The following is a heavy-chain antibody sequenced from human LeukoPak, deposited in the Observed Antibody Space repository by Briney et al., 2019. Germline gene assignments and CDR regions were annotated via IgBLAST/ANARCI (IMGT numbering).Heavy chain of an antibody. CDR1: GFTFSSYS. CDR3: ARDEGDIVVVPAATTYYYYYGMDV. CDR2: ISSSSSYI. D-gene: IGHD2-2*01. V-gene: IGHV3-21*01. J-gene: IGHJ6*02. Sequence: GGSLRLSCAASGFTFSSYSMNWVRQAPGEGLEWVSSISSSSSYIYYADSVKGRFTISRDNAKNSLYLQMNSLRAEDMAVYYCARDEGDIVVVPAATTYYYYYGMDVWGQGTTVTVSS.